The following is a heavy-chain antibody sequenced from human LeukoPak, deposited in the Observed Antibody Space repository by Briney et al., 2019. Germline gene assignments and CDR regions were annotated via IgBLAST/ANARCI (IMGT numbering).Heavy chain of an antibody. CDR1: GGSFSGYY. V-gene: IGHV4-34*01. D-gene: IGHD2-15*01. Sequence: PSETLSLTCAVYGGSFSGYYWSWIRQPPGKGLEWIGEINHSRSTNYNPSLKSRVTISVDTSKNQFSLKLSSVTAADTAVYYCAKPQQAAIVVVVAAPFDYWGQGTLVTVSS. CDR3: AKPQQAAIVVVVAAPFDY. J-gene: IGHJ4*02. CDR2: INHSRST.